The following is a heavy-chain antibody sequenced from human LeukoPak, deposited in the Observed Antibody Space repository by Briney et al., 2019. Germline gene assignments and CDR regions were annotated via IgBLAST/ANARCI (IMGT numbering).Heavy chain of an antibody. J-gene: IGHJ4*02. CDR1: GFTVSSNY. V-gene: IGHV3-53*01. D-gene: IGHD1-26*01. Sequence: GGSLRLSCAASGFTVSSNYMSWVRQAPRKGLEWVSVIYSGGSTYYADSVKGRFTISRDNSKNTLYLQMNSLRAEDTAVYYCASWGGSWEYYFDYWGQGTLVTVSS. CDR2: IYSGGST. CDR3: ASWGGSWEYYFDY.